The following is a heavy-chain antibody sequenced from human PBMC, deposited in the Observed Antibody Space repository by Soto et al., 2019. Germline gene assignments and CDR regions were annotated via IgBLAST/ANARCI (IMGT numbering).Heavy chain of an antibody. D-gene: IGHD6-19*01. V-gene: IGHV1-8*01. Sequence: SAEVSCEACRVGFHSCAIKWACHATGQGLEWMGWMNPNSGNTGYAQKSQGRVTMTRNTSISTAYRELSSLRSEDTAVYYCERGRRLYSSGPPAYWGQGTVVTVSS. CDR3: ERGRRLYSSGPPAY. J-gene: IGHJ4*02. CDR1: RVGFHSCA. CDR2: MNPNSGNT.